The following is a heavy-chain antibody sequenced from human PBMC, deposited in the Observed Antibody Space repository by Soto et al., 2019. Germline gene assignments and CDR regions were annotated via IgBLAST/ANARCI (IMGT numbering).Heavy chain of an antibody. CDR3: ARAVGSTGPHFDY. Sequence: GASVKVSCKASGYTFTTYYMHWVRQAPGQGLEWMGVINPSSGSTIYAQKFQGRVTMTRDTSTSTVYMELSSLRSEDTAVYYCARAVGSTGPHFDYWGQGTLVTAPQ. V-gene: IGHV1-46*01. D-gene: IGHD1-26*01. J-gene: IGHJ4*02. CDR2: INPSSGST. CDR1: GYTFTTYY.